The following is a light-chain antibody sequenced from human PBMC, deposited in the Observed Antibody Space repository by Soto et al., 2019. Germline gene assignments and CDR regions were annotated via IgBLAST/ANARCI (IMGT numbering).Light chain of an antibody. J-gene: IGLJ2*01. Sequence: QSALTQPPSASGSPGQSVTISCTGTSSDVGGYNYVSWYQQHPGKAPKLMIYEVSKRPSGVPDRFAGSKSGNTASLTGSGLQAEDDADYCCSSYAGSNNLVVFGGGTQLTVL. CDR1: SSDVGGYNY. CDR3: SSYAGSNNLVV. V-gene: IGLV2-8*01. CDR2: EVS.